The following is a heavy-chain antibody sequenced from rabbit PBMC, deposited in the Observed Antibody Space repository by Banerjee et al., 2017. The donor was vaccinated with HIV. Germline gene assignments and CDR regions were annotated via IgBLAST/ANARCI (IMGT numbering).Heavy chain of an antibody. Sequence: QEQLVESGGGLVTIGGSLKLSCKVSGIDFSTYGISWVRQAPGKGLEWIAYIYPGFGTTDYASWVNGRFTISLDNAQNTVFLQMTSLTAADTATYFCARGYDGSIGLRLWGQGTLVTVS. CDR3: ARGYDGSIGLRL. V-gene: IGHV1S47*01. J-gene: IGHJ3*01. CDR1: GIDFSTYG. CDR2: IYPGFGTT. D-gene: IGHD4-2*01.